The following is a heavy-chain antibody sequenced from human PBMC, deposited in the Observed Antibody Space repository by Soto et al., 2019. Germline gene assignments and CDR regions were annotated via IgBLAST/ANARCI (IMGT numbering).Heavy chain of an antibody. V-gene: IGHV4-59*08. CDR2: VSYSGSA. D-gene: IGHD2-2*01. Sequence: SETLSLTCAVYGGSISSYYWSWIRQPPGKGLEWIGYVSYSGSANYNPSLKSRVTISIDMSKNQFSLKLSSVTAADTAIYYCATSGYCTSTSCYSFDYWGQGALVTVSS. CDR1: GGSISSYY. J-gene: IGHJ4*02. CDR3: ATSGYCTSTSCYSFDY.